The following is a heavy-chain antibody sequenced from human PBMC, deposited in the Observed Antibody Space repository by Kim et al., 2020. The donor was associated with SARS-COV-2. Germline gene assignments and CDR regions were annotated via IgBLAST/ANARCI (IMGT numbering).Heavy chain of an antibody. D-gene: IGHD6-13*01. CDR1: GFTFSSYS. CDR3: ARGVYSSSWFYTSTHYGMDV. Sequence: GGSLRLSCAASGFTFSSYSMNWVRQAPGKGLEWVSSISSSSSYIYYADSVKGRFTISRDNAKNSLYLQMDSLRAEDTAVYYCARGVYSSSWFYTSTHYGMDVWGQGTTVTVSS. V-gene: IGHV3-21*01. J-gene: IGHJ6*02. CDR2: ISSSSSYI.